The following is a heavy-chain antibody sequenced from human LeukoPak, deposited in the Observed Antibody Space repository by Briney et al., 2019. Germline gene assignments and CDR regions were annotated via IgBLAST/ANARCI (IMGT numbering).Heavy chain of an antibody. V-gene: IGHV3-21*04. CDR2: ISSSSSYI. Sequence: PGGSLRLSCAAPGFTFSSYSMNWVRQAPGKGLEWVSSISSSSSYIYYADSVKGRFTISRDNAKNSLYLQMNSLRAEDMALYYCAKDINYFLDAFDIWGQGTMVTVSS. CDR3: AKDINYFLDAFDI. J-gene: IGHJ3*02. CDR1: GFTFSSYS. D-gene: IGHD2/OR15-2a*01.